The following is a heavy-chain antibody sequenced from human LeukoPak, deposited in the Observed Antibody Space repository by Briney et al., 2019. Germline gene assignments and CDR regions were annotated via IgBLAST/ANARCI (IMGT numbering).Heavy chain of an antibody. V-gene: IGHV1-18*01. CDR2: ISAYNGNT. CDR3: ARDRGGRSSSIDNWFDP. D-gene: IGHD6-6*01. Sequence: GASVKVSCKASGYTFTSYGISWVRQAPGQGLEWMGWISAYNGNTNYAQKLQGRVTMTTDTSTSTAYMELRSLRSDDTAVYYCARDRGGRSSSIDNWFDPWGQGTLVTVSS. CDR1: GYTFTSYG. J-gene: IGHJ5*02.